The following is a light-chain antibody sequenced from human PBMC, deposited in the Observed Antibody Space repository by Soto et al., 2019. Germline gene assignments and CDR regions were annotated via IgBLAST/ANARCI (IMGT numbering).Light chain of an antibody. CDR3: QQFSGSVT. V-gene: IGKV3-20*01. J-gene: IGKJ4*01. Sequence: EIVLTQSPGTLSLSPGERATLSCRASQSVTSTYLAWYQQKPGQAPRLLIYGASKRQSGVPARFSGGGSGTDFTLTISSLEPEDFAVYYCQQFSGSVTFGGGTMVDI. CDR1: QSVTSTY. CDR2: GAS.